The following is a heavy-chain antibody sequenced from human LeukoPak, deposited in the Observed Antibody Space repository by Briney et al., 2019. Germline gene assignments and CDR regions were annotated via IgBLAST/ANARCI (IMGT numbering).Heavy chain of an antibody. D-gene: IGHD6-19*01. J-gene: IGHJ1*01. CDR2: IYYSGST. V-gene: IGHV4-30-4*07. CDR3: AGEDSSGWYGLQYFQH. CDR1: GGSISSGGYY. Sequence: PSQTLSLTCTVSGGSISSGGYYWSWIRQPPGKGLEWIGYIYYSGSTNYNPSLKSRVTISVDTSKNQFSLKLSSVTAADTAVYYCAGEDSSGWYGLQYFQHWGQGTLVTVSS.